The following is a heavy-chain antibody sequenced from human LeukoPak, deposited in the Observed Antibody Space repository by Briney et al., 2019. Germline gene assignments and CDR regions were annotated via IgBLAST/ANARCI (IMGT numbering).Heavy chain of an antibody. CDR1: GYTFTSYG. CDR3: AGVYSGYDFPYYYYMDV. D-gene: IGHD5-12*01. Sequence: GASVKVSCKASGYTFTSYGISWVRQAPGQGLEWMGWISAYNGNTNYAQKLQGRVTMTTDTSTSTAYMELRSLRSDDTAVYYCAGVYSGYDFPYYYYMDVWGKGTTVTISS. V-gene: IGHV1-18*01. CDR2: ISAYNGNT. J-gene: IGHJ6*03.